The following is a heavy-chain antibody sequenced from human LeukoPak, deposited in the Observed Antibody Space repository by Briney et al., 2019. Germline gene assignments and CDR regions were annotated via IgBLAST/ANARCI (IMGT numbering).Heavy chain of an antibody. CDR3: ARGGGSSSPRFDP. Sequence: ASVKVSCTASGGTFSSYAISWVRQAPGQGLEWMGGIIPIFGTANYAQKFQGRVTITADKSTSTAYMELSSLRSDDTAVYYCARGGGSSSPRFDPWGQGTLVTVSS. J-gene: IGHJ5*02. CDR1: GGTFSSYA. CDR2: IIPIFGTA. D-gene: IGHD6-13*01. V-gene: IGHV1-69*06.